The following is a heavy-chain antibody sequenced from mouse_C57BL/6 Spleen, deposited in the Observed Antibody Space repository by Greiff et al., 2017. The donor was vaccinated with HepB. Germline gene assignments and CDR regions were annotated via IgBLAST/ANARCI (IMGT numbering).Heavy chain of an antibody. V-gene: IGHV3-6*01. CDR2: ISYDGSN. CDR3: VGLRHSAWFAY. J-gene: IGHJ3*01. Sequence: EVQLVESGPGLVKPSQSLSLTCSVTGYSITSGYYWNWIRQFPGNKLEWMGYISYDGSNNYNPSLKNRITITLDTSKNQFFLKLNSVTTEDTATYYCVGLRHSAWFAYWGQGTLVTVSA. CDR1: GYSITSGYY. D-gene: IGHD2-12*01.